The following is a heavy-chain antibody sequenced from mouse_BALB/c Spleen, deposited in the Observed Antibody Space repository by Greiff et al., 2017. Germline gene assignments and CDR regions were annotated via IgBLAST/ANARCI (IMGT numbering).Heavy chain of an antibody. J-gene: IGHJ4*01. CDR3: SRSDYGNDWAMDY. CDR1: GYTFTSYW. Sequence: VQLQESGAELAKPGASVKMSCKASGYTFTSYWMHWVKQRPGQGLEWIGYINPSTGYTEYNQKFKDKATLTDDKSSSTAYMQLSSLTSEDSAVYYCSRSDYGNDWAMDYWGQGTSVTVSS. CDR2: INPSTGYT. V-gene: IGHV1-7*01. D-gene: IGHD2-2*01.